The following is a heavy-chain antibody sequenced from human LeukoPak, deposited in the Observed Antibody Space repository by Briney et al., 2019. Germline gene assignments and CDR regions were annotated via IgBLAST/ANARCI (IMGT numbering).Heavy chain of an antibody. CDR3: AKAEGGYYYYGMDV. CDR1: GFTVSNNY. CDR2: MYSGGTT. D-gene: IGHD1-14*01. Sequence: GGSLRLSCAASGFTVSNNYMNWVRQAPGKGLEWVSVMYSGGTTYYADSVQGRFTISRDNSKNTLYLQMNSLRAEDTAVYYCAKAEGGYYYYGMDVWGQGTTVTVSS. V-gene: IGHV3-53*05. J-gene: IGHJ6*02.